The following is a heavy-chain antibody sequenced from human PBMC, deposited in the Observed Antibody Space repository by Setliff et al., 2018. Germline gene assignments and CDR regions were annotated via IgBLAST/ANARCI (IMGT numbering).Heavy chain of an antibody. J-gene: IGHJ6*02. D-gene: IGHD2-21*01. Sequence: LRLSCAASGFTFSNYAMHWVRQAPGKGLEWVAVISYDGSTKYYTDSVKGRFTISRDNAKNTLSLQMNTLKAEDTAVYYCTRDIVVFTDIDYYYSGMDVWGQGTAVTVSS. V-gene: IGHV3-30*04. CDR3: TRDIVVFTDIDYYYSGMDV. CDR2: ISYDGSTK. CDR1: GFTFSNYA.